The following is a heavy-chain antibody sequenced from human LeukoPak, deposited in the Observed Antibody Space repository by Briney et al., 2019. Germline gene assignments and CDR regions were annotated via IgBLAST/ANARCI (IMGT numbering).Heavy chain of an antibody. D-gene: IGHD3-10*01. CDR2: IYSSRST. CDR3: ARSVEVRGPHPLDP. V-gene: IGHV4-31*03. CDR1: GGSISSGGYY. Sequence: SQTLSLTCTVSGGSISSGGYYWSWIRQHPGKGLEWIGYIYSSRSTYYNPSLKSRDTISVDTSKSQFSLNLSSVTAADTAVYYCARSVEVRGPHPLDPWGQGTLVTVSS. J-gene: IGHJ5*02.